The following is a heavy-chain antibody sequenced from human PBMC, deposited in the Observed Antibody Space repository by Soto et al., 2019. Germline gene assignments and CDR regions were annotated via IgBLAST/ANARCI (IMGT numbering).Heavy chain of an antibody. D-gene: IGHD1-26*01. V-gene: IGHV4-31*03. Sequence: QVQLQESGPGLVKPSQTLSLTCTVSGGSIHRGGYYWSWIRQHPGKGLEWIGYIYYSGSTYYNPSLKSRVTISRDTSKNQFSLKLRSVTAADTAVYYCARPGGRWDPDWYFDLWGRGTLVTVSS. CDR2: IYYSGST. CDR1: GGSIHRGGYY. J-gene: IGHJ2*01. CDR3: ARPGGRWDPDWYFDL.